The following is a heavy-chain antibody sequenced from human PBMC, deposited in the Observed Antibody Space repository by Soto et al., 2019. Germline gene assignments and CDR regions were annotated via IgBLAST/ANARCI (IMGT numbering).Heavy chain of an antibody. D-gene: IGHD3-3*01. V-gene: IGHV4-61*01. CDR1: GGSVSSGSYY. J-gene: IGHJ4*02. Sequence: PSETLSLSCTVSGGSVSSGSYYWSWIRQPPGKGLEWIGYIYYSGSTNYNPSLKSRVTISVDTSKNQFSLKLSSVTAADTAVYYCARSPGGEGYSDNVLRFSEWLPDFWGQGTLVTVSS. CDR3: ARSPGGEGYSDNVLRFSEWLPDF. CDR2: IYYSGST.